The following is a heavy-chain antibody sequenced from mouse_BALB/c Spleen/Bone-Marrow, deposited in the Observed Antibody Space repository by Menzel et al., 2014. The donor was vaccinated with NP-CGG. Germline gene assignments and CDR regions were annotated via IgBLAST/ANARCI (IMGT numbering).Heavy chain of an antibody. D-gene: IGHD4-1*01. Sequence: EVQLVESGGGLVQPGGSRKLSCAASGFTFSSFGMHWVRQAPEKGLEWVAYISSGSSTIFYADTVKGRFTVSRDNPKNTLFLQMTSLRSEDTAMYYCTRGGNWDDFDYWGQGTTHTVSS. CDR2: ISSGSSTI. CDR3: TRGGNWDDFDY. CDR1: GFTFSSFG. J-gene: IGHJ2*01. V-gene: IGHV5-17*02.